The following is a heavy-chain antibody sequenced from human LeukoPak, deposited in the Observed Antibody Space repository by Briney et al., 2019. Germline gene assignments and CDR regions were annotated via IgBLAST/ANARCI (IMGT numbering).Heavy chain of an antibody. Sequence: SETLSLTCTVSGGSISSYYWSWIRQLAGKGLEWIGRIYSNGNAYYNPSLKSRATMSMDTAKNQFSLKLTSVTAADTAVYFCAREARGWLESNAHFDYWGQGTLVIASS. CDR2: IYSNGNA. V-gene: IGHV4-4*07. CDR3: AREARGWLESNAHFDY. CDR1: GGSISSYY. D-gene: IGHD6-19*01. J-gene: IGHJ4*02.